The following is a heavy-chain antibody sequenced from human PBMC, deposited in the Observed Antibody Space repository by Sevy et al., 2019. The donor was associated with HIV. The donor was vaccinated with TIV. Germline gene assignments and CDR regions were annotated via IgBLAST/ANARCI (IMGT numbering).Heavy chain of an antibody. Sequence: ASVKVSCKVSGYRLSQLSMHWVRQARGKGLEWMGSFDPEDDETIYAQNFQGRVAMTEDTSTDTAYMELSTLRSEDTAVYYCATTKDYYESSGSPFDYWGQGTLVTVSS. CDR3: ATTKDYYESSGSPFDY. D-gene: IGHD3-22*01. J-gene: IGHJ4*02. CDR2: FDPEDDET. CDR1: GYRLSQLS. V-gene: IGHV1-24*01.